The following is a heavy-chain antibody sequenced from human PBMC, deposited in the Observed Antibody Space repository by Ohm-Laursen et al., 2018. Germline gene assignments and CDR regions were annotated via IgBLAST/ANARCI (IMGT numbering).Heavy chain of an antibody. D-gene: IGHD2-2*01. CDR2: ISSNGNTI. CDR1: RFTFSNYE. Sequence: SLRLSCSASRFTFSNYEMNWVRQAPGKGLEWISYISSNGNTIYYADSVKGRFTISRDNAKNSLYLQMNSLRAEDTAIYYCAREGYCNSTTCSDGVDVWGQGTTVTVSS. V-gene: IGHV3-48*03. J-gene: IGHJ6*02. CDR3: AREGYCNSTTCSDGVDV.